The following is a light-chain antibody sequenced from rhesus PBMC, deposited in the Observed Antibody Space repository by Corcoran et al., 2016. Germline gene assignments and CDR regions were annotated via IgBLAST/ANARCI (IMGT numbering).Light chain of an antibody. V-gene: IGKV1S12*01. CDR1: QNIYTN. J-gene: IGKJ1*01. CDR2: STS. CDR3: QQYYHNPRT. Sequence: DIQMTQSPSALSASVGDRVTISCRASQNIYTNLAWYQQKQGKAPKLLLYSTSSLQTGIPSRFSGSGSVTDFTLTVSSLQPEDSASYYCQQYYHNPRTFGQGTKVEIK.